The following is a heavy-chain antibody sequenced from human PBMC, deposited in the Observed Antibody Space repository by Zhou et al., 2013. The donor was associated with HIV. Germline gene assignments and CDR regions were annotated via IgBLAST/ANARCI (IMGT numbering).Heavy chain of an antibody. CDR3: ALTTGGAFDI. V-gene: IGHV1-69*05. CDR2: IIPMFGTT. Sequence: QVQLVQSGAEVRKPASSVRVSCKASGGSFTTYGVSWVRQAPGQGLEWMGGIIPMFGTTKFAQKFLGRVTISTDESTSTAYLELNNLTYEDTAVYYCALTTGGAFDIWGQGTMVTVSS. J-gene: IGHJ3*02. D-gene: IGHD7-27*01. CDR1: GGSFTTYG.